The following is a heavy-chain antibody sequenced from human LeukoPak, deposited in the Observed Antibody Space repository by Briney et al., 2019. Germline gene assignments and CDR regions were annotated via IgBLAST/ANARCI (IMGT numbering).Heavy chain of an antibody. D-gene: IGHD3-22*01. J-gene: IGHJ5*02. Sequence: ASVKVSCKASGYTFTGYYMHWVRQAPGQGLEWMGWINPNSGGTNYAQKFQGRVTMTRDTSISTAYMEPSRLRSDDTAVYYCARVHYDSSGYSYWFDPWGQGTLVTVSS. CDR3: ARVHYDSSGYSYWFDP. CDR1: GYTFTGYY. V-gene: IGHV1-2*02. CDR2: INPNSGGT.